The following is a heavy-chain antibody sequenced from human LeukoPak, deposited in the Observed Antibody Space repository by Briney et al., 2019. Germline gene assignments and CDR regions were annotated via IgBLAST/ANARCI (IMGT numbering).Heavy chain of an antibody. CDR1: GSTFSSYW. J-gene: IGHJ5*02. V-gene: IGHV3-7*01. Sequence: PGGSLRLACAASGSTFSSYWISSVRQAPGKGLGLVANIKEEGSEQYYVDSVKGRFTISRDNAKNSLYLQMNSLRAEDTAVYYCARAPAGIAAAWGEGTLVTVSS. D-gene: IGHD6-13*01. CDR2: IKEEGSEQ. CDR3: ARAPAGIAAA.